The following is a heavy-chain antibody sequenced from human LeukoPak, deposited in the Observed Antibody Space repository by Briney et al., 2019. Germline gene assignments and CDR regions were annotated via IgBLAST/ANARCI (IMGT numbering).Heavy chain of an antibody. CDR3: ARGVYDILTGYSDVWWFDP. Sequence: PSETLSLTCTVSGGSMSSYYWNWIRQPAGKGLEWIGRIYTSGSTNYNPSLKSRVTMSVDTSKNQFSLKLSSVTAADTAVYYCARGVYDILTGYSDVWWFDPWGQGTLVSVSS. CDR2: IYTSGST. CDR1: GGSMSSYY. V-gene: IGHV4-4*07. J-gene: IGHJ5*02. D-gene: IGHD3-9*01.